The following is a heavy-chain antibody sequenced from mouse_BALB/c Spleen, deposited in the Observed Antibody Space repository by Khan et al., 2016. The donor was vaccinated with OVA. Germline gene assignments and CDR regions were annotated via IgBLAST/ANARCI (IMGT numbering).Heavy chain of an antibody. V-gene: IGHV1S81*02. CDR1: GYTFSSYY. J-gene: IGHJ3*01. Sequence: QVQLKQSGAELVKTGASVKLSCKASGYTFSSYYLYWVKQRLGQGLEWIGEINPNNGGSNFNEKFKSKATLTVDKSSYTAYMQLSSLTSEDSAVYYCTRAGDGSFAYWGQGTLVTVSA. CDR2: INPNNGGS. D-gene: IGHD2-3*01. CDR3: TRAGDGSFAY.